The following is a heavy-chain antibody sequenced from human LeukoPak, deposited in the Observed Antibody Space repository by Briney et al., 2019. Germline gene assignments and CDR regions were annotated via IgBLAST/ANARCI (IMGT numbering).Heavy chain of an antibody. J-gene: IGHJ4*02. CDR3: ARDWRRYFDWLSPPSGFDY. Sequence: PVASVKVSCKASGFTFTSSAMQWVRQARGQRLEWIGWIVVGSGNTNYAQKFQERVTITRDMSTSTAYMELSSLRSEDTAVYYCARDWRRYFDWLSPPSGFDYWGQGTLVTVSS. D-gene: IGHD3-9*01. CDR1: GFTFTSSA. CDR2: IVVGSGNT. V-gene: IGHV1-58*02.